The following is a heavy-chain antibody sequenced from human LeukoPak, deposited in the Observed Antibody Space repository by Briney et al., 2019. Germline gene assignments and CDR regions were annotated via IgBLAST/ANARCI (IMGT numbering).Heavy chain of an antibody. J-gene: IGHJ6*02. CDR2: INPSGGST. V-gene: IGHV1-46*01. CDR1: GYTFTSYY. Sequence: ASVKVSCKASGYTFTSYYMHWVRQAPGQGLEWMGIINPSGGSTSYARKFQGRVTMTRDTSTSTVYMELSSLRSEDTAVYYCARGGYSSGWYAYYYYYGMDVWGQGTTVTVSS. D-gene: IGHD6-19*01. CDR3: ARGGYSSGWYAYYYYYGMDV.